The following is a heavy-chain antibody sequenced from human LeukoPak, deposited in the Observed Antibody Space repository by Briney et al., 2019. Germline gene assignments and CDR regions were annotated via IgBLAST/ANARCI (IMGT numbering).Heavy chain of an antibody. CDR3: ATDLMAVVSRGGLFDY. V-gene: IGHV3-30*03. CDR1: GFTFSSYG. D-gene: IGHD2-15*01. CDR2: ISYDGSNK. J-gene: IGHJ4*02. Sequence: RSLRLSCAASGFTFSSYGMHGGRQAPGGGLEWGAVISYDGSNKYYADSVKGRFSISRDNSNNTLYLQMNSLRAEDTAVYYCATDLMAVVSRGGLFDYCCQGNLITVS.